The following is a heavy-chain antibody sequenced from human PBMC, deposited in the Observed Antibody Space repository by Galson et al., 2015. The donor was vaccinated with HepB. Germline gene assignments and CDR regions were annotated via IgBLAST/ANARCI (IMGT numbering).Heavy chain of an antibody. V-gene: IGHV3-21*01. Sequence: LRLSCAASRFIFSNYKMSWVRQPPGKGLEWVSSISNNGDYTYYADSVRGRFTISRDNAKDSLYLHMSSLRVEDTALYYCARDWEIPVAGTWWFDPWGQGTLVTVSP. J-gene: IGHJ5*02. D-gene: IGHD6-19*01. CDR1: RFIFSNYK. CDR3: ARDWEIPVAGTWWFDP. CDR2: ISNNGDYT.